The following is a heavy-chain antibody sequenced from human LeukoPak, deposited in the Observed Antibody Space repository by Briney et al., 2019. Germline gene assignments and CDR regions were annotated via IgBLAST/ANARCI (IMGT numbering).Heavy chain of an antibody. V-gene: IGHV4-61*02. CDR3: ARLLGSHINYFDP. D-gene: IGHD2-21*01. CDR1: GGSISSGSYY. CDR2: IYTSGST. J-gene: IGHJ5*02. Sequence: PSETLSLTCTVSGGSISSGSYYWSWIRQPAGKGLEWIGRIYTSGSTNYNPSLKSRVTMSVDTSKNQFSLKLSSVTAADTAVYYCARLLGSHINYFDPWGQGTLVTVSS.